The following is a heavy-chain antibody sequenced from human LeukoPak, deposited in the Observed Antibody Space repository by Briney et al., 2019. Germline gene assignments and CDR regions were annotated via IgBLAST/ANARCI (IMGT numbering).Heavy chain of an antibody. D-gene: IGHD6-19*01. J-gene: IGHJ4*02. CDR1: GFTFSRYS. V-gene: IGHV3-23*01. Sequence: AGGSLRLSCAASGFTFSRYSIIWVRQAPGKGLEWVSGISGDAVSTYYVDSVKGRFTISRDNSKNTLYLQMNSLGAEDTAVYYCAKTSGFTEEAIDYWGQGTLVTVSS. CDR2: ISGDAVST. CDR3: AKTSGFTEEAIDY.